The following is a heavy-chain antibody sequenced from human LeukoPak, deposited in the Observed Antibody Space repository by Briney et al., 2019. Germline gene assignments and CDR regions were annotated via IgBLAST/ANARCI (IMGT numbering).Heavy chain of an antibody. V-gene: IGHV1-2*06. CDR1: GYTFTGYY. J-gene: IGHJ6*03. CDR2: INPNSGGT. D-gene: IGHD5-18*01. CDR3: ARRGYSYGTDLLSYYYYMDV. Sequence: ASVKVSCKASGYTFTGYYMHWVRQAPGQGLEWMGRINPNSGGTNYAQKFQGRVTMTRDTSISTAYMELRSLRSDDTAVYYCARRGYSYGTDLLSYYYYMDVWGKGTTVTVSS.